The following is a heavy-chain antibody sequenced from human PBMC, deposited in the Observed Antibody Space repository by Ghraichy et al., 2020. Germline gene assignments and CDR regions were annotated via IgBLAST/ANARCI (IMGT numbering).Heavy chain of an antibody. CDR2: INPSGGST. CDR3: ARDRAFGGYSYGWVY. V-gene: IGHV1-46*01. J-gene: IGHJ4*02. D-gene: IGHD5-18*01. CDR1: GYTFTSYY. Sequence: ASVKVSCKASGYTFTSYYMHWVRQAPGQGLEWMGIINPSGGSTSYAQKFQGRVTMTRDTSTSTVYMELSSLRSEDTAVYYCARDRAFGGYSYGWVYWGQGTLVTVSS.